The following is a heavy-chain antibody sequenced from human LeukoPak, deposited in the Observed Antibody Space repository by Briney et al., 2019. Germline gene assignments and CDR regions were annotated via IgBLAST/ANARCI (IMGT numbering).Heavy chain of an antibody. J-gene: IGHJ4*02. V-gene: IGHV3-7*03. CDR2: IKQDGSEK. D-gene: IGHD2-15*01. CDR3: AKRGYCSVASCSQTPYYFDH. CDR1: GFTFSSYW. Sequence: GGSLRLSCAASGFTFSSYWMSWVRQAPGKGLEWVANIKQDGSEKYYVDSVKGRFTISRDNAKNSLYLQMNNLRAEDTAVYYCAKRGYCSVASCSQTPYYFDHWGQGTLVTVSS.